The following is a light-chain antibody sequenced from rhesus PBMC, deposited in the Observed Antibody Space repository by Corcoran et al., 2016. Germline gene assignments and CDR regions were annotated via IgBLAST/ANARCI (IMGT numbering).Light chain of an antibody. CDR3: YRHSSGYS. Sequence: QVILTQSPATLSVSPGERVTLSCRASQSVSSYLAWYQQKPGQAPRLLIYGASSRANGFPDRFSGRGSGIDFTLTISSLEPEDVRVYPCYRHSSGYSFGQGTKVEIK. V-gene: IGKV3-10*01. J-gene: IGKJ2*01. CDR1: QSVSSY. CDR2: GAS.